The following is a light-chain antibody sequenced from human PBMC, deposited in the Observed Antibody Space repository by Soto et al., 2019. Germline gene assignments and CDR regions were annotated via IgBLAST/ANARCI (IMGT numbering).Light chain of an antibody. CDR3: QQYGSSLTWT. CDR1: QSVSSSY. V-gene: IGKV3-20*01. Sequence: XXXRATXSCRASQSVSSSYLAWYQQKPDQAPTLLIYGASSRATGIPDRFSGSGSGTDFTLTISRLEPEDFAVYYCQQYGSSLTWTFGQGTKVDIK. J-gene: IGKJ1*01. CDR2: GAS.